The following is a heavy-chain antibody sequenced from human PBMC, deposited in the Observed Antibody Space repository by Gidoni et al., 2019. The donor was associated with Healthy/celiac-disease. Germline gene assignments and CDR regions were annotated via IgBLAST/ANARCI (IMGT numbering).Heavy chain of an antibody. Sequence: EVPLLESGGGLVQPGGSLRLSCAASGFTFSSYAMSWVRQAPGKGLEWVSAISGSGGSTYYADSVKGRFTISRDNSKNTLYLQMNSLRAEDTAVYYCAKDRGAGLAPPDYYGMDVWGQGTTVTVSS. CDR1: GFTFSSYA. J-gene: IGHJ6*02. D-gene: IGHD1-26*01. CDR2: ISGSGGST. CDR3: AKDRGAGLAPPDYYGMDV. V-gene: IGHV3-23*01.